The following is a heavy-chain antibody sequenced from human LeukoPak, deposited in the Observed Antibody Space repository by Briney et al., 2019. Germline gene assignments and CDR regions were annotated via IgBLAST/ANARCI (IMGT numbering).Heavy chain of an antibody. Sequence: GGSLTLSCAASGITFSSNAMSWVRQAPGKGLEWFSGINGSDGKTDYASFMKGLFTISSDNSQNTPHLQINRLRAEDTAVYYCAKGLTSYYDSSGYSALRGLYWYFDIWGRGTLVTVSS. CDR3: AKGLTSYYDSSGYSALRGLYWYFDI. D-gene: IGHD3-22*01. CDR1: GITFSSNA. CDR2: INGSDGKT. V-gene: IGHV3-23*01. J-gene: IGHJ2*01.